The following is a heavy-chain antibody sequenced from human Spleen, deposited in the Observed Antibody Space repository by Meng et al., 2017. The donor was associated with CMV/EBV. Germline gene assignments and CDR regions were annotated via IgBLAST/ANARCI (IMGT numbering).Heavy chain of an antibody. CDR2: INSDGRTT. D-gene: IGHD1-26*01. Sequence: GGSLRLSCTASGFTFNNYWMHWVRQAPGKGLVWVARINSDGRTTDYADSVKGRFTISRDNAKNTLNLQMNSLRGEDTAEYYCARVALYTGSHNDYWGQGTLVTVSS. V-gene: IGHV3-74*01. CDR3: ARVALYTGSHNDY. CDR1: GFTFNNYW. J-gene: IGHJ4*02.